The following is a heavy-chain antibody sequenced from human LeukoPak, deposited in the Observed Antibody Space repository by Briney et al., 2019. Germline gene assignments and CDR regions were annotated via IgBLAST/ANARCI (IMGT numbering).Heavy chain of an antibody. CDR2: ISWDGGST. J-gene: IGHJ6*02. CDR3: AKAPPVDYPMDV. V-gene: IGHV3-43*01. CDR1: GFTFDDYT. Sequence: GGSLRLSCAASGFTFDDYTMHWVRQAPGKGLEWVSLISWDGGSTYYADSVKGRFTISRDNAKNSLYLQMNSLRAEDTALYYCAKAPPVDYPMDVWGQGTTVTVSS. D-gene: IGHD3-16*01.